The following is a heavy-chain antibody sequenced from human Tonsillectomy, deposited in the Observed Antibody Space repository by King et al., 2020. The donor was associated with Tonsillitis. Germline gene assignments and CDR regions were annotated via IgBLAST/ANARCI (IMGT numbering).Heavy chain of an antibody. Sequence: QLVQSRAEVKKPGESLKISCKGSGNRFTSHWIAWVRQMPGKGLEWVGIIHPRDSDTRYSPSFQGQVTISADKSISTAYLQWSSLKASDTAMYYWAGSTLGNGFDYWGQGTLVTVSS. V-gene: IGHV5-51*01. CDR2: IHPRDSDT. D-gene: IGHD4-23*01. CDR3: AGSTLGNGFDY. CDR1: GNRFTSHW. J-gene: IGHJ4*02.